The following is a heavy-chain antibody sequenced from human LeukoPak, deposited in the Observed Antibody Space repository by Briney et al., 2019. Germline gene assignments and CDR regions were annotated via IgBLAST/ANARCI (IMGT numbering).Heavy chain of an antibody. Sequence: SSETLSLTCTVSGGSLSSGGYYWSWIRQHPGKGLEWIGYIYYSGSTYYNPSLKSRVTISVDTSKNQFSLKLSSVTAADTAVYYCARDRLYYGMDVWGQGTTDTVSS. V-gene: IGHV4-31*03. CDR2: IYYSGST. CDR3: ARDRLYYGMDV. J-gene: IGHJ6*02. CDR1: GGSLSSGGYY.